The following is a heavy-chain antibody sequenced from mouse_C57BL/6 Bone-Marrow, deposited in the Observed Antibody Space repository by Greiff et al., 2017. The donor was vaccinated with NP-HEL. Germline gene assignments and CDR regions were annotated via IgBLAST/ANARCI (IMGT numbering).Heavy chain of an antibody. J-gene: IGHJ3*01. Sequence: EVQLMESGGDLVKPGGSLKLSCAASGFTFSSYGMSWVRQTPDKRLEWVATISSGGSYTYYPDSVKGRFTMSRDNATNTLYLQMSSLKSEDTAMYSWASPYDYDVAWFAYWGQGTLVTVSA. CDR1: GFTFSSYG. CDR2: ISSGGSYT. CDR3: ASPYDYDVAWFAY. D-gene: IGHD2-4*01. V-gene: IGHV5-6*01.